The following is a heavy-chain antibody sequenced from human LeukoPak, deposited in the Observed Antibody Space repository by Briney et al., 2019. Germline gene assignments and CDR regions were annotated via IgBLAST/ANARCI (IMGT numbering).Heavy chain of an antibody. Sequence: GGSLRLSCAASGFTVSSNYMSWVRQAPGKGLEWVSVIYSGGSTYYADSVKGRFTISRDNSKNTLCLQMNSLRAEDTAVYYCARVTSTAYFDYWGQGTLVTVSS. CDR1: GFTVSSNY. V-gene: IGHV3-66*01. J-gene: IGHJ4*02. CDR3: ARVTSTAYFDY. CDR2: IYSGGST. D-gene: IGHD4-17*01.